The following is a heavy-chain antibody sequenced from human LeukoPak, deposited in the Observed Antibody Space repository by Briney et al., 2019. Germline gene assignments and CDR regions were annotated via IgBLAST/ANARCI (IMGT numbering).Heavy chain of an antibody. CDR2: MNPNSGNT. D-gene: IGHD6-6*01. V-gene: IGHV1-8*01. Sequence: ASVKVSCKASGYTFTSYDINWVRQATGQGLEWMGWMNPNSGNTGYAQKFRGRVTMTRNTSISTAYMELSSLRSEDTAVYYCARGGRRIAARQRGNWFDPWGQGTLVTVSS. CDR1: GYTFTSYD. J-gene: IGHJ5*02. CDR3: ARGGRRIAARQRGNWFDP.